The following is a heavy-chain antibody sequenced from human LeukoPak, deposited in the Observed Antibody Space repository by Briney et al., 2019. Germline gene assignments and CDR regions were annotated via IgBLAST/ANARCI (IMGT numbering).Heavy chain of an antibody. J-gene: IGHJ4*02. V-gene: IGHV4-39*01. CDR1: GGSISSGSYY. CDR2: IYSGGST. Sequence: SETLSLTCTVSGGSISSGSYYWGWIRQPPGKGLEWIGSIYSGGSTYYNPSLKSRVTISVDTSKNQFSLKLSSVTAADTAVYYCARLGDSSGYYYLSAFFDYWGQRTLVTVSS. D-gene: IGHD3-22*01. CDR3: ARLGDSSGYYYLSAFFDY.